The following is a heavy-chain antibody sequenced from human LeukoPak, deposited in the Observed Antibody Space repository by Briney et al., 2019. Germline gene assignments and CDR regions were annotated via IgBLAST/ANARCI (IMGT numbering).Heavy chain of an antibody. CDR3: AREGTERHNWFDP. CDR2: VTPIFGTA. D-gene: IGHD1-1*01. CDR1: GGTFSRFT. J-gene: IGHJ5*02. Sequence: ASVKVSCKASGGTFSRFTISWVRQAPGQGFEWMGGVTPIFGTANFAQRFQGRVSITADESTSTAYMELSSLRSEDTAVYYCAREGTERHNWFDPWGQGTLVTVSS. V-gene: IGHV1-69*13.